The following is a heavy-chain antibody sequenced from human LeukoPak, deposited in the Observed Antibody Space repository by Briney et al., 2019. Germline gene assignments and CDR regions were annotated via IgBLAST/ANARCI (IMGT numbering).Heavy chain of an antibody. CDR3: AKADSGIDFAFDI. Sequence: PGGSLRLSCAASGFTFSSYGMHWVRQAPGKGLEWVAVISYDGSNKYYADSVKGRFTISRDNSKNTLYLQMNSLRAEDTAVYYCAKADSGIDFAFDIWGQGTMVTVSS. V-gene: IGHV3-30*18. J-gene: IGHJ3*02. D-gene: IGHD1-26*01. CDR2: ISYDGSNK. CDR1: GFTFSSYG.